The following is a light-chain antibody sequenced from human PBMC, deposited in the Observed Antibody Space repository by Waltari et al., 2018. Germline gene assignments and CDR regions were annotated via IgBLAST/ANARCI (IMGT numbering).Light chain of an antibody. CDR2: DTS. CDR3: QQRGNWPPWT. CDR1: QSVSSF. V-gene: IGKV3-11*01. Sequence: EIVLTQSTATLSVSPGERATLSCRASQSVSSFLAWYQQKPGQAPRLLIYDTSNRATGIPARFTGSGSGTDFTLTISSLEPEDSAVYYCQQRGNWPPWTFGQGTKVEV. J-gene: IGKJ1*01.